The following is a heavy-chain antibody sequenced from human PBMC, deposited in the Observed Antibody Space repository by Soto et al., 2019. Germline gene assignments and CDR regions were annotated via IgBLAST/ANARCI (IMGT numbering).Heavy chain of an antibody. CDR2: INHSGST. J-gene: IGHJ6*02. CDR3: ARGGRILGYYYYGMDV. D-gene: IGHD2-15*01. V-gene: IGHV4-34*01. Sequence: CIIKQPGKGLEWIGEINHSGSTNYNPSLKSRVTISVDTSKNQFSLKLSSVTAADTAVYYCARGGRILGYYYYGMDVCGQGPMLT.